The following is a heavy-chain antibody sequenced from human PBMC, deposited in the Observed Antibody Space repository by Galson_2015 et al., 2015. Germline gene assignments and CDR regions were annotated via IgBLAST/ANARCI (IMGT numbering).Heavy chain of an antibody. CDR2: IRWNSVTM. V-gene: IGHV3-9*01. Sequence: SLRLSCAASGFTFDDYAMHWVRQAPGKGLEWVSGIRWNSVTMGYADSVKGRFTISRDNDKNSLYLQINSLRPEDTALYYCAKDTGASRGSSVFDQLGQGTLVTVSS. CDR3: AKDTGASRGSSVFDQ. D-gene: IGHD6-6*01. CDR1: GFTFDDYA. J-gene: IGHJ4*02.